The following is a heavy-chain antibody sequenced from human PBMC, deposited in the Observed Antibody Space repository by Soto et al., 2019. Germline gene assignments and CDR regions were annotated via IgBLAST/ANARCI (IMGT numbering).Heavy chain of an antibody. CDR1: GFTFSSYA. Sequence: VQLLESGGGLVQPGGSLRLSCAASGFTFSSYAMSWVRQAPGKGLEWIGYIYYSGSTYYNPSLKSRVTISVDTSKNQFSLKLSSVTAADTAVYYCARDQLAARAGYYYGMDVWGQGTTVTVSS. V-gene: IGHV4-31*02. D-gene: IGHD6-6*01. J-gene: IGHJ6*02. CDR2: IYYSGST. CDR3: ARDQLAARAGYYYGMDV.